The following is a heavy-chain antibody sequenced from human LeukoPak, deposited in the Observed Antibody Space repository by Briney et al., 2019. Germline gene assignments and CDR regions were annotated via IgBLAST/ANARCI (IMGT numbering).Heavy chain of an antibody. V-gene: IGHV3-23*01. CDR1: GFTFSTYA. D-gene: IGHD3-3*01. CDR3: ARNWRPDT. Sequence: GGSLRLSCAASGFTFSTYALGWVRKSPGKGLEWVSVINTSGGGTYYTESVQGRFTISRDNTKDTLYLQMNSLRVEDTAVYYCARNWRPDTWGQGTLVTVSS. J-gene: IGHJ5*02. CDR2: INTSGGGT.